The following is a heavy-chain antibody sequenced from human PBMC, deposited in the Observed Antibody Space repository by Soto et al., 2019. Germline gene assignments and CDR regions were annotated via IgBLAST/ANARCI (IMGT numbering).Heavy chain of an antibody. V-gene: IGHV3-30*18. CDR3: AKLRVLEWEVQESDY. D-gene: IGHD3-3*01. CDR1: GFTFSSHG. Sequence: QVHLVESGGGVVQPGRSLRLSCAASGFTFSSHGMHWIRQAPGKGLEWVAVIPYDGSHQYYADSVKGRFSISRDNSKNTLYLQMNSLRAEDTAVYYCAKLRVLEWEVQESDYWGQVTLGSVSS. J-gene: IGHJ4*02. CDR2: IPYDGSHQ.